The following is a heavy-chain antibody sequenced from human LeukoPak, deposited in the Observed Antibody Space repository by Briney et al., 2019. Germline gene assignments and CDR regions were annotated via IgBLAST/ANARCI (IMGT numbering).Heavy chain of an antibody. CDR1: GFTFSSYW. Sequence: PGGSLRLSCAASGFTFSSYWMSWVRHAPGKGLEWVANIKEDGSEKYYVDSVKGRFTISRDNAKNSLYLQMNSLRAEDTAVYYCARGKGSYSSSWYPFYYYYYGTDVWGQGTTVTVSS. CDR2: IKEDGSEK. CDR3: ARGKGSYSSSWYPFYYYYYGTDV. D-gene: IGHD6-13*01. J-gene: IGHJ6*02. V-gene: IGHV3-7*01.